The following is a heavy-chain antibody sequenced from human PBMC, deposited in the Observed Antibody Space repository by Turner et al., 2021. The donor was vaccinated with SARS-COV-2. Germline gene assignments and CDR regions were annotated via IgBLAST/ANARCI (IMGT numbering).Heavy chain of an antibody. CDR1: GGSIRSKS. D-gene: IGHD2-15*01. Sequence: QVQLQESGPGLVRPSETLSLTCTVSGGSIRSKSWSWIRQSPGRGLEWIGYFYKIGSIDYNPSLSSQVTISVDTSKNQLSLNLISVTAADTAVYYCARHQGSGSGYDHGMNVWGQGTAVIVSS. V-gene: IGHV4-59*08. CDR2: FYKIGSI. CDR3: ARHQGSGSGYDHGMNV. J-gene: IGHJ6*02.